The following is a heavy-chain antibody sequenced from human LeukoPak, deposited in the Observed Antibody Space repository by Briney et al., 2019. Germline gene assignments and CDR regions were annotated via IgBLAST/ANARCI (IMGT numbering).Heavy chain of an antibody. CDR2: INPSGGST. V-gene: IGHV1-46*01. CDR1: GYTFTSYY. CDR3: ARPNYDFWSGYQFDY. J-gene: IGHJ4*02. D-gene: IGHD3-3*01. Sequence: GASVTVSCKASGYTFTSYYMHWVRQAPGQGLEWMGLINPSGGSTIYAQKFQGRVTMTRDMSTSTVYMELSSLRSEDTAVYYCARPNYDFWSGYQFDYWGQGTLVTVSS.